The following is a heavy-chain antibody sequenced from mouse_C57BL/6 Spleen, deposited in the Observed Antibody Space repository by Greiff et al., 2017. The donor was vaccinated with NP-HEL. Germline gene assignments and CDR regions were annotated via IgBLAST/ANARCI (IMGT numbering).Heavy chain of an antibody. Sequence: VQLQQSGAELLRPGASVKLSCKASGYTFTDYYINWVKQRPGQGLEWIARIYPGSGNTYYNEKFKGKATLTAEKSSSTAYMQLSSLTSEDSAVYFCARGGDSSGYGAMDYWGQGTSVTVSS. D-gene: IGHD3-2*02. J-gene: IGHJ4*01. CDR2: IYPGSGNT. V-gene: IGHV1-76*01. CDR1: GYTFTDYY. CDR3: ARGGDSSGYGAMDY.